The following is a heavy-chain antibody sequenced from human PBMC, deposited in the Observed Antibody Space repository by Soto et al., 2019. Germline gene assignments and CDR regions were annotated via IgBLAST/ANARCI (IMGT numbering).Heavy chain of an antibody. D-gene: IGHD2-8*01. CDR3: ARELPYSTNFHWYFDL. J-gene: IGHJ2*01. V-gene: IGHV3-7*03. Sequence: GSLRLSCATSGFNFSTYWMSWVRQAPGKGLEWVANIKQDGSEKYYVNSVKGRFTISRDNDKKSLSLQMNSLRAEDTAVYYCARELPYSTNFHWYFDLWGRGTLVTVSS. CDR2: IKQDGSEK. CDR1: GFNFSTYW.